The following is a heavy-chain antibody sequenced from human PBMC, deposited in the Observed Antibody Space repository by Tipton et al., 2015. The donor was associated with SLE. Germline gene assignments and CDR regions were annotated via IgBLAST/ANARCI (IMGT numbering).Heavy chain of an antibody. CDR1: GGSISSHY. CDR3: ASRRHYYDSSGYYWGAFDI. D-gene: IGHD3-22*01. V-gene: IGHV4-59*11. CDR2: IPYSEAT. J-gene: IGHJ3*02. Sequence: TLSLTCTVSGGSISSHYWSWIRQPPGKGLEWIGYIPYSEATNYNPSLKSRVTISVDTSKNQFSLKLRSVTAADTAVYYCASRRHYYDSSGYYWGAFDIWGQGTMVTVSS.